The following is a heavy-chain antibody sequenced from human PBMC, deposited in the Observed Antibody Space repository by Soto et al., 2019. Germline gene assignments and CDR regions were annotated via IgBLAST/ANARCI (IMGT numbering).Heavy chain of an antibody. D-gene: IGHD2-21*01. Sequence: EVQLLESGGGSVQPGGSLRLSCAASGFSFSNFAMSWVRHAPGKGLEWVSEITGRTGTTYYADSVKGRFIISRDTSNNELYLQMNNLRADDTAVYYGSKDISSSPYSVDVWGNGTTFTVSS. CDR2: ITGRTGTT. V-gene: IGHV3-23*01. CDR1: GFSFSNFA. J-gene: IGHJ6*04. CDR3: SKDISSSPYSVDV.